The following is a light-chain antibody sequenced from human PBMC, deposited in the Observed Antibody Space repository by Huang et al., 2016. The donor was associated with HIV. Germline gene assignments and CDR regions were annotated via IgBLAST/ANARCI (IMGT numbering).Light chain of an antibody. CDR1: QSVGIY. CDR3: QQYERPPDT. V-gene: IGKV3-20*01. Sequence: EIVLTQSPGTLSLSQGERATRSCRASQSVGIYLAWYQQKPGQAPRLLIYGASTRVTGIPDRFSGGGYGTDFTLSISRLEPEDFAVYYCQQYERPPDTFGPGTKVNIK. J-gene: IGKJ3*01. CDR2: GAS.